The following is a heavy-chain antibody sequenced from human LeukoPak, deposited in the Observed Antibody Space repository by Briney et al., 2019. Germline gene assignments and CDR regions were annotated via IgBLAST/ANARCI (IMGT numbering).Heavy chain of an antibody. D-gene: IGHD3-9*01. CDR2: ISYDGSNK. V-gene: IGHV3-30*18. CDR1: GFTFSSYG. J-gene: IGHJ4*02. Sequence: GGSLRLSCAASGFTFSSYGMHWVRQAPGKGLEWVAVISYDGSNKYYADSVKGRFTISRDNSKNTLYLQMNSLRAEDTAVYYCAKGSVWDILTGYYLWGQGTLVSVSS. CDR3: AKGSVWDILTGYYL.